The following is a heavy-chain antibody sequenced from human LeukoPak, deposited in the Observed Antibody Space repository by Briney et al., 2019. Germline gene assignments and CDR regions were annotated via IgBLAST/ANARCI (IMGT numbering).Heavy chain of an antibody. J-gene: IGHJ2*01. CDR3: TRRAARWQFDL. V-gene: IGHV3-9*01. CDR2: INWKTGNG. CDR1: GFNFNDYA. Sequence: SGRSLRLSCAVSGFNFNDYAMHWVRQAPGRGLEWVLGINWKTGNGIYADSVKGRFTISRDNAKSSLYLQMSSLRAEDTALYYCTRRAARWQFDLWGRGTLLTVSS. D-gene: IGHD5-24*01.